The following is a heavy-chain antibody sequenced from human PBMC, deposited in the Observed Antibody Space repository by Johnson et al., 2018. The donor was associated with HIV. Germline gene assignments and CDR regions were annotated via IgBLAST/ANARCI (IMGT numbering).Heavy chain of an antibody. CDR2: ISYDGTNK. V-gene: IGHV3-30*18. CDR3: VKDRGSPGIPAAFEI. CDR1: GFTFSREN. Sequence: QVQLVESGGGVVRPGGSLRLSYAASGFTFSRENMHWVRQAPDKGLHWVAIISYDGTNKYSADSVKGRFTISRDNAKNSLYLQMDSLRPEDTAVYYCVKDRGSPGIPAAFEIWGHGTMVTVSS. J-gene: IGHJ3*02. D-gene: IGHD1-26*01.